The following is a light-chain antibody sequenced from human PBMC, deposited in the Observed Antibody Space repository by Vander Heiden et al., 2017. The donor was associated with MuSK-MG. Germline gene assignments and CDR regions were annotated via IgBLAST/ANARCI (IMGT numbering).Light chain of an antibody. CDR3: QQRGDWPT. Sequence: EIVLTQSPATLSLSPGASATLSCTARQSVTSYLAWYQQKPGQAPRLLISDASNRATGIPARFSGSGSGTDFTLTISSLEPEDFAVYYCQQRGDWPTFGGGTKVEIK. CDR2: DAS. V-gene: IGKV3-11*01. CDR1: QSVTSY. J-gene: IGKJ4*01.